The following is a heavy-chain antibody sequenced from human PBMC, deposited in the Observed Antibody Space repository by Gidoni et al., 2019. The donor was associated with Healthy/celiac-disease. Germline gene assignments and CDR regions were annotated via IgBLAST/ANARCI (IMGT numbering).Heavy chain of an antibody. Sequence: QVQLVESGGGVVQPGRSLRLSCAASGFTFSSYGMHWVRQAPGKGLEWVAVISYDGSNKYYADSVKGRFTISRDNSKNTLYLQMNSLRAEDTAVYYCAKDITMIVVLDAFDIWGQGTMVTVSS. V-gene: IGHV3-30*18. CDR2: ISYDGSNK. D-gene: IGHD3-22*01. CDR3: AKDITMIVVLDAFDI. J-gene: IGHJ3*02. CDR1: GFTFSSYG.